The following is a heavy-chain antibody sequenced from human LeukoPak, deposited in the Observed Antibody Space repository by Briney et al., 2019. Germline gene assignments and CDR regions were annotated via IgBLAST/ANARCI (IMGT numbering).Heavy chain of an antibody. CDR3: ARGREPYYYDSSGYYFDY. D-gene: IGHD3-22*01. Sequence: GGSLRLSCAASGFTFSSYWMSWVRQAPGKGLEWVANIKQDGSEKYYVDSVKGRFTISRDNAKNLLYLQMNSLRAEDTAVYYCARGREPYYYDSSGYYFDYWGQGTLVTVSS. CDR2: IKQDGSEK. CDR1: GFTFSSYW. J-gene: IGHJ4*02. V-gene: IGHV3-7*01.